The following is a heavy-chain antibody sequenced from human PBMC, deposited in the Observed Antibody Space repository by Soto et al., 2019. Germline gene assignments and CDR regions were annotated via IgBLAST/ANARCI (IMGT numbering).Heavy chain of an antibody. CDR1: GFTFSTDA. Sequence: EVQLLESGGGLVQPGGSLRLSCAASGFTFSTDALNWVRQAPGKGLEWVSAIGGRGGSTYFADSVKGRFSISIDSSKNTLYLQMNSLRAEDTAVYYCAKDGYGDRPYYFDYWGQGTLVTVSS. CDR3: AKDGYGDRPYYFDY. D-gene: IGHD4-17*01. V-gene: IGHV3-23*01. CDR2: IGGRGGST. J-gene: IGHJ4*02.